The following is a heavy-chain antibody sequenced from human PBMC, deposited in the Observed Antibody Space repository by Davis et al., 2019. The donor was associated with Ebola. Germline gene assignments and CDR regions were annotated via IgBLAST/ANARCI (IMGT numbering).Heavy chain of an antibody. CDR1: GGTFSSYT. CDR3: ARDRLYYYDSSGYLDV. Sequence: AASVKVSCKASGGTFSSYTISWVRQAPGQGLEWMGRIIPILGIANYAQKFQGRVTITADKSTSTAYMELSSLRSEDTAVYYCARDRLYYYDSSGYLDVWGKGTTVTVSS. V-gene: IGHV1-69*04. CDR2: IIPILGIA. J-gene: IGHJ6*03. D-gene: IGHD3-22*01.